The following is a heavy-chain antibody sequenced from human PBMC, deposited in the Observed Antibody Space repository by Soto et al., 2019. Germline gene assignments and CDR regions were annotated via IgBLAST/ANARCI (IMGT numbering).Heavy chain of an antibody. Sequence: ASVMVSWKESGYTFTRYYVHWVRQAPGQGLEWMGIINPSGATTTYAQNFQGRVAMTRDTSTSTVYMELSSLRSEDTAVYYCARRDCFSSSCYFKYWGQ. CDR2: INPSGATT. J-gene: IGHJ4*01. CDR3: ARRDCFSSSCYFKY. V-gene: IGHV1-46*01. CDR1: GYTFTRYY. D-gene: IGHD2-2*01.